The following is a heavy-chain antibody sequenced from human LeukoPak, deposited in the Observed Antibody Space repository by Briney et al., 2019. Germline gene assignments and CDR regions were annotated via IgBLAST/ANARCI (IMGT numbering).Heavy chain of an antibody. CDR3: ARVSVAGSSMNTNFDY. CDR1: GYTFTGYY. Sequence: GASVKVSCKASGYTFTGYYMHWVRQAPGQGLEWMGIINPSGGSTSYAQKFQGRVTMTRDTSTSTVYMELSSLRSEDTAVYYCARVSVAGSSMNTNFDYWGQGTLVTVSS. D-gene: IGHD6-13*01. CDR2: INPSGGST. V-gene: IGHV1-46*01. J-gene: IGHJ4*02.